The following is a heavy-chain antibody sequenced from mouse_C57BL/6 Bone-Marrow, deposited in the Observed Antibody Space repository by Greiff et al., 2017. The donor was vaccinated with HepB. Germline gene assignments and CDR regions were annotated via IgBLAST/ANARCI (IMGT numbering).Heavy chain of an antibody. D-gene: IGHD2-4*01. V-gene: IGHV3-8*01. Sequence: EVQRVESGPGLAKPSQTLSLTCSVTGYSITSDYWNWIRKFPGNKLEYMGYISYSGSTYYNPSLKSRISITRDTSKNQYYLQLNSVTTEDTATYYCARFYDYDPGYYAMDYWGQGTSVTVSS. CDR3: ARFYDYDPGYYAMDY. CDR2: ISYSGST. J-gene: IGHJ4*01. CDR1: GYSITSDY.